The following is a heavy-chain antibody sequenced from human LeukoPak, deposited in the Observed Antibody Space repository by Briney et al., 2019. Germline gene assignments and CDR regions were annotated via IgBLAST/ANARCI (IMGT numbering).Heavy chain of an antibody. Sequence: PGGSLRLSCAASGFIFSTYSMNWVRQAPGKGLEWVSYISSSGSTIYCADSVKGRFTISRDNAKFSLYLQMDSLRAEDTAVYSCARGGLGSWTFDSWGQGTLVTVSS. CDR2: ISSSGSTI. V-gene: IGHV3-48*04. CDR3: ARGGLGSWTFDS. CDR1: GFIFSTYS. D-gene: IGHD1-26*01. J-gene: IGHJ4*02.